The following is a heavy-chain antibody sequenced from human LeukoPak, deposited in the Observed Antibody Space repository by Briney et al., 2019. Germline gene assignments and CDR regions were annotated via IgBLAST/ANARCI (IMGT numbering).Heavy chain of an antibody. D-gene: IGHD5-24*01. CDR3: ARAPKRAWFFDL. Sequence: GESLKISCKASGDSFNTQWIGWVRPMPGKGLEGMGIIYPGDSDSIYSPSLQGRVIFSVVKSLNTAYLQWTSLKASDTAMYYCARAPKRAWFFDLWGRGTLVTVSS. CDR1: GDSFNTQW. V-gene: IGHV5-51*01. CDR2: IYPGDSDS. J-gene: IGHJ2*01.